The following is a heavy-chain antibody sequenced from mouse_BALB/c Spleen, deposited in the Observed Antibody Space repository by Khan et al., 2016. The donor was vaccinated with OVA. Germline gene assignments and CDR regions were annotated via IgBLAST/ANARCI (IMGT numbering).Heavy chain of an antibody. Sequence: VQLQESGPGLVAPSQSLSITCTVSGFSLTSYGVHWVRQPPGKGLEWLGVIWAGGSTNYNSALMSRLSISKDNSKTQVFLKMNSLQTDDTAMYYCARGTARATLMMDYWGQGTSVTVSS. D-gene: IGHD3-2*01. V-gene: IGHV2-9*02. CDR2: IWAGGST. J-gene: IGHJ4*01. CDR1: GFSLTSYG. CDR3: ARGTARATLMMDY.